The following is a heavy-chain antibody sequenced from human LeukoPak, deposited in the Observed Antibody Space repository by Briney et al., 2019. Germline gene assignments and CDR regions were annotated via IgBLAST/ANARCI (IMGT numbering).Heavy chain of an antibody. CDR2: IYYSGST. CDR3: ARLNRSGYYTGRGGPFDY. Sequence: SETLSLTCSVSGGSISSSSYYWGWIRQPPGKGLEWIGSIYYSGSTYYNPSLKSRVTISVDTSKNQFSLKLSSVTAADTAVYYCARLNRSGYYTGRGGPFDYRGQGTLVTVSS. J-gene: IGHJ4*02. CDR1: GGSISSSSYY. D-gene: IGHD3-3*01. V-gene: IGHV4-39*01.